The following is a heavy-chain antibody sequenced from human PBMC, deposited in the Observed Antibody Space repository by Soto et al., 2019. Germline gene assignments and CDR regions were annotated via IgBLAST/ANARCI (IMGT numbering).Heavy chain of an antibody. CDR2: INPSGGST. CDR3: ARDLGYYDFWSAEGRYYYMDV. Sequence: ASVKVSCKASGYTFTSYYMHWVRQAPGQGLEWMGIINPSGGSTSYAQKFQGRVTMTRDTSTSTVYMELSSLRSEDTAVYYCARDLGYYDFWSAEGRYYYMDVWGKGTTVTVSS. CDR1: GYTFTSYY. V-gene: IGHV1-46*03. J-gene: IGHJ6*03. D-gene: IGHD3-3*01.